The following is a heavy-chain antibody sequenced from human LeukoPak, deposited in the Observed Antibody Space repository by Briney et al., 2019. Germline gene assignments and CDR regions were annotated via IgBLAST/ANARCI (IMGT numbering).Heavy chain of an antibody. CDR3: ARVPHCSSNSCQAWFDP. J-gene: IGHJ5*02. V-gene: IGHV4-59*01. CDR1: GGSIRDDY. CDR2: IYYSGST. Sequence: SETLSLTCTFSGGSIRDDYWSWIRQPPGKGLEWIGNIYYSGSTKYNPSPKSRVTISIDTSRNQFSLKLTSVTAADTAVYYCARVPHCSSNSCQAWFDPWGQGTLVTVSS. D-gene: IGHD2-2*01.